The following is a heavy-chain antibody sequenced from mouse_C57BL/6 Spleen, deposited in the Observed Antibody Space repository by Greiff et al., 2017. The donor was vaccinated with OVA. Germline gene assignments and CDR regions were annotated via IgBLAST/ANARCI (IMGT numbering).Heavy chain of an antibody. CDR3: ARRSNYDAMDY. Sequence: EVNVVESGGDLVKPGGSLKLSCAASGFTFSSYGMSWVRQTPDKRLEWVATISSGGSYTYYPDSVKGRFTISRDNAKNTLYLQMSSLKSEDTAMYYCARRSNYDAMDYWGQGTSVTVSS. CDR1: GFTFSSYG. J-gene: IGHJ4*01. V-gene: IGHV5-6*02. CDR2: ISSGGSYT. D-gene: IGHD2-5*01.